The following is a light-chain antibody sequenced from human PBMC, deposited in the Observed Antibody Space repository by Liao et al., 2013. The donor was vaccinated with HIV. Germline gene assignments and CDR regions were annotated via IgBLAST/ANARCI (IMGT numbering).Light chain of an antibody. J-gene: IGLJ1*01. Sequence: YELTQPPSVSVSPGQTASITCSGDKLGDDYASWYQQKPGQAPVLVVYQDTKRPSGIPERFSASNSGNTATLTISGTQAVDEADYYCQAWDTTTATYVFGTGTKVTVL. CDR2: QDT. CDR1: KLGDDY. V-gene: IGLV3-1*01. CDR3: QAWDTTTATYV.